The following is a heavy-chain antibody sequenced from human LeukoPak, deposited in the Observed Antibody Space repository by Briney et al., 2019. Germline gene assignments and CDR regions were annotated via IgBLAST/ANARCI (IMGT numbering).Heavy chain of an antibody. CDR3: ARRRRYYYDSSGYYRLTPTYDY. CDR1: GYSFTSYW. Sequence: KISCKGSGYSFTSYWIGWVRQMPGKGLEWMGIIYPGDSDTRYSPSFQGQVTISADKSISTAYLQWSSLKASDTAMYYCARRRRYYYDSSGYYRLTPTYDYWGQGTLVTVSS. D-gene: IGHD3-22*01. J-gene: IGHJ4*02. CDR2: IYPGDSDT. V-gene: IGHV5-51*01.